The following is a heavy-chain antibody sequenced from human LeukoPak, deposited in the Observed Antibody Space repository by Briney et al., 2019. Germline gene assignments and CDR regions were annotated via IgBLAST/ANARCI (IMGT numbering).Heavy chain of an antibody. CDR3: ARAQRVFQDYFDY. CDR1: GFTFSDYY. CDR2: ISSSGSTI. J-gene: IGHJ4*02. Sequence: GGSLRLSCAASGFTFSDYYMSWIRQAPGKGLEWVSYISSSGSTIYYADSVKGRFTISRDNAKNSLYLQMNSLRAEDTAVYYCARAQRVFQDYFDYWGQGTLVTVSS. V-gene: IGHV3-11*01.